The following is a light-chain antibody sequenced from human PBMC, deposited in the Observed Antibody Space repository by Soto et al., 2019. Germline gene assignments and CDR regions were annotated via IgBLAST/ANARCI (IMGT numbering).Light chain of an antibody. CDR3: PQFSSYPLN. J-gene: IGKJ4*01. CDR2: LAS. CDR1: QSLLHANGNNY. V-gene: IGKV2-28*01. Sequence: DIVMTQSPLSLPVTPGEPASISCRSSQSLLHANGNNYLHWYLQKPGQSPQLLIFLASNRASGVTDRFSGSGSGTDFTLTISRLEPEVFAVYYCPQFSSYPLNFGGGTKVDIK.